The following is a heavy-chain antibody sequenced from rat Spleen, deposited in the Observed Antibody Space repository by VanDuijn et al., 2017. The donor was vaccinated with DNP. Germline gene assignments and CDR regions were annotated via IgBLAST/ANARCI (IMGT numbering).Heavy chain of an antibody. CDR3: ATQDYYSSSFDY. V-gene: IGHV5-7*01. Sequence: EVQLVESGGGLVQPGRSLKLSCAASGFTFSDYNMAWVRQAPKKGLEWVATISYDGSTTYYQDSVKGRFTISRDNAKSTLYLQMDSLRSEDTATYYCATQDYYSSSFDYWGQGVMVTVSS. CDR1: GFTFSDYN. J-gene: IGHJ2*01. CDR2: ISYDGSTT. D-gene: IGHD1-2*01.